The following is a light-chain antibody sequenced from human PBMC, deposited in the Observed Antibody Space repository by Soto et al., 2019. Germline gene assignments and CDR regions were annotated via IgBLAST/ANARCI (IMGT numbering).Light chain of an antibody. J-gene: IGLJ1*01. Sequence: QSALTQPASVSGSPGQSITISCTGTSSDVGGHNYVSWYQQHPGKAPKLIIYEVINRPSGVSNRFSGSKSGNTASLTISGLQAEDEADYYCNSYTLSNTLFYVFGTGTKLTVL. CDR1: SSDVGGHNY. CDR3: NSYTLSNTLFYV. CDR2: EVI. V-gene: IGLV2-14*01.